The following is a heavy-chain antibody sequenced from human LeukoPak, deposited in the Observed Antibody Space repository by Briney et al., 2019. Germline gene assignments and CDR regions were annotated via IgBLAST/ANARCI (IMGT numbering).Heavy chain of an antibody. J-gene: IGHJ4*02. Sequence: SETLSLTCTVSGVSISSGGYYWSWIRQHPGKGLEWIGYIYYSGSTYYNPSLKSRVTISVDTSKNQFSLKLSSVTAADTAVYYCARDLSVDYYDSSGYGSPFGYWGQGTLVTVSS. CDR2: IYYSGST. CDR1: GVSISSGGYY. CDR3: ARDLSVDYYDSSGYGSPFGY. V-gene: IGHV4-31*03. D-gene: IGHD3-22*01.